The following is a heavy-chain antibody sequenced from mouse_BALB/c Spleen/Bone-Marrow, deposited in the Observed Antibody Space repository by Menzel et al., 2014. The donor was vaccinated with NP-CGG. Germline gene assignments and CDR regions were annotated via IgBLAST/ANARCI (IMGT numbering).Heavy chain of an antibody. D-gene: IGHD1-1*02. CDR3: TRRGLYYGYAMDY. CDR2: IHYSGST. V-gene: IGHV3-1*02. J-gene: IGHJ4*01. Sequence: EVQLVESGPDLVKPSQSLSLTCTVTGYSITSGYSWRWIRQFPGNKLEWMGYIHYSGSTNYNPSLKSRISITRDTSKNQFFLQLNSVTTEDTATYYCTRRGLYYGYAMDYWGQGTSVTVSS. CDR1: GYSITSGYS.